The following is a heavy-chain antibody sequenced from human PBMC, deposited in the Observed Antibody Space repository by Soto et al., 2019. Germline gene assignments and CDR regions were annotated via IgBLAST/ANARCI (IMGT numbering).Heavy chain of an antibody. CDR1: GGTFSSYA. CDR2: IIPIFGTA. CDR3: ARGESIAARPHYYYYGMDV. D-gene: IGHD6-6*01. Sequence: SVKVSCKASGGTFSSYAISWVRQAPGQGLEWMGGIIPIFGTANYAQKFQGRVTITADESTSTAYMELSSLRSEDTAVYYCARGESIAARPHYYYYGMDVWGQGTTVTVSS. V-gene: IGHV1-69*13. J-gene: IGHJ6*02.